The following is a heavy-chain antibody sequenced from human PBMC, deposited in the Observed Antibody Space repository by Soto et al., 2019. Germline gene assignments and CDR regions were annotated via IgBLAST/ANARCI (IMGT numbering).Heavy chain of an antibody. CDR3: ARRRAGNPDDWFDP. Sequence: GGALKISCKGSGYSFSNYWIVRVRPMPRKSPEWIGIIYPGDPETKYSPSFQGQVTISADKSINTAYLQWISLKASDTAMYYCARRRAGNPDDWFDPWGQGTLVTVSS. D-gene: IGHD6-13*01. V-gene: IGHV5-51*01. CDR1: GYSFSNYW. J-gene: IGHJ5*02. CDR2: IYPGDPET.